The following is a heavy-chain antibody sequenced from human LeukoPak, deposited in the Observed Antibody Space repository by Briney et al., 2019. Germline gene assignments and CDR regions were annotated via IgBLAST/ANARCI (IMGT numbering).Heavy chain of an antibody. CDR1: RFTFSNYW. V-gene: IGHV3-7*01. J-gene: IGHJ3*02. CDR2: INQDGSKK. Sequence: GGSLRLSCVASRFTFSNYWMSWVRQAPGKGLEWVANINQDGSKKRYADSMKGRFTISRDNAKESLYLQLNSLRAEDTAVYYCAKSLTYYDFWSGYYRDDDAFDIWGQGTMVTVSS. CDR3: AKSLTYYDFWSGYYRDDDAFDI. D-gene: IGHD3-3*01.